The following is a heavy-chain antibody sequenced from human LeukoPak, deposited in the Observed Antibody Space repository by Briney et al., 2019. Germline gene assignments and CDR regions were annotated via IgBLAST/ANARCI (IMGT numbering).Heavy chain of an antibody. CDR1: GGTFSSYA. CDR3: ARLDCSSTSCLFDY. V-gene: IGHV1-69*13. CDR2: IIPIFGTA. D-gene: IGHD2-2*01. Sequence: GASVKVSCKASGGTFSSYAISWVRQAPGQGLEWMGGIIPIFGTANYAQKFQGRVTITADESTSTAYMELSSLRSKDTAVYYCARLDCSSTSCLFDYWGQGTLVTVSS. J-gene: IGHJ4*02.